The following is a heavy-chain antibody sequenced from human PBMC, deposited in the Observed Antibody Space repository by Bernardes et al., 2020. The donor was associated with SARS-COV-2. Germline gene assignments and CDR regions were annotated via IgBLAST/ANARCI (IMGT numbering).Heavy chain of an antibody. V-gene: IGHV3-21*01. J-gene: IGHJ3*01. CDR3: TKDVNGVTYVTAFDL. CDR1: VFTLSSYT. Sequence: GSLRLAYAASVFTLSSYTMNWVRPAPGKGLEWVSSISSSSTYIFYAESVKGRFTISRDNAKNSLHLHMNNVGAEDTAIYYCTKDVNGVTYVTAFDLWGQGTMVTVSS. CDR2: ISSSSTYI. D-gene: IGHD2-8*01.